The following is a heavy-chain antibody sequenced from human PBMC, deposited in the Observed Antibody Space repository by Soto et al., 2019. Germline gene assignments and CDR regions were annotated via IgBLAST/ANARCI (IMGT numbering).Heavy chain of an antibody. CDR3: ARDGPYSSGWHERIWYYYYGMDV. J-gene: IGHJ6*02. CDR2: ISYDGSNK. CDR1: GFTFSSYA. D-gene: IGHD6-19*01. V-gene: IGHV3-30-3*01. Sequence: GGSLRLSCAASGFTFSSYAMHWVRQAPGKGLEWVAVISYDGSNKYYADSVKGRFTISRDNSKNTLYLQMNSLRAEDTAVYYCARDGPYSSGWHERIWYYYYGMDVWGQGTTVTVSS.